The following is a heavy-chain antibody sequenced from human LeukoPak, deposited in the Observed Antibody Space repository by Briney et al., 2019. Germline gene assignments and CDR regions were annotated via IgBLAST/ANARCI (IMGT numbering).Heavy chain of an antibody. D-gene: IGHD1-26*01. Sequence: PSETLSLTCAVYGGSFSSYYWGWIRQPPGKGLEWIGSIYYSGSTYYNPSLKSRVTISVDTSKNQFSLKLSSVTAADTAVYYCASEGGSNKDFDYWGQGTLVTVSS. CDR3: ASEGGSNKDFDY. CDR2: IYYSGST. CDR1: GGSFSSYY. V-gene: IGHV4-39*07. J-gene: IGHJ4*02.